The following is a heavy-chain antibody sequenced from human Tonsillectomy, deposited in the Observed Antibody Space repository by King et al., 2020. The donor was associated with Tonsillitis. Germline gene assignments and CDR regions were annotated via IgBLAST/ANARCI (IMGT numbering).Heavy chain of an antibody. V-gene: IGHV3-23*04. Sequence: VQLVESGGGLVQPGGSLRLSFAASGFTFSSYAMSWVRQAPGKGLEGVSAITIGGGATPYPDSVRGRFTLPRDNSKNTLHLQKNSLRAEDTAVYYCAKESLGYFDLWGRGTPVTVAS. CDR3: AKESLGYFDL. J-gene: IGHJ2*01. CDR1: GFTFSSYA. CDR2: ITIGGGAT.